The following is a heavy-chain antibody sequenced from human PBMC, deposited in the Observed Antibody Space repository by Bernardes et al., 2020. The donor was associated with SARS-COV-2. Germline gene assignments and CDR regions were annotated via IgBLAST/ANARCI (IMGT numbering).Heavy chain of an antibody. CDR3: ARRKISITIFGVVRNGMDV. CDR1: GGSFSGYY. V-gene: IGHV4-34*01. Sequence: SKTLSLTCAVYGGSFSGYYWSWIRQPPGKGLEWIGEINHSGSTNYNPSLKSRVTISVDTSKNQFSLKLSSVTAADTAVYYCARRKISITIFGVVRNGMDVWGQGTTVTVSS. D-gene: IGHD3-3*01. CDR2: INHSGST. J-gene: IGHJ6*02.